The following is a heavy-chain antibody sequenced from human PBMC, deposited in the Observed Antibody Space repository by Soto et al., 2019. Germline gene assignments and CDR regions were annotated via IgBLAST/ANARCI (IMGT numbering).Heavy chain of an antibody. V-gene: IGHV1-3*01. CDR2: INAGNGNT. D-gene: IGHD1-26*01. Sequence: QVQLVQSGAEVKKPGASVKVSCKASGYTFTSYAMHWVRQAPGQRLEWMGWINAGNGNTKYSQKFQGRVTITRETSASTAYMELGSLRSEDTAVYYCARGGSLYWYFDLWGRGTLVTVSS. J-gene: IGHJ2*01. CDR1: GYTFTSYA. CDR3: ARGGSLYWYFDL.